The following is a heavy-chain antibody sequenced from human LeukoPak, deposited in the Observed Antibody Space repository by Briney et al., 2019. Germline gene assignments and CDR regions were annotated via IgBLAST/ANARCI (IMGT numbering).Heavy chain of an antibody. J-gene: IGHJ4*02. CDR1: GFTFDDYA. V-gene: IGHV3-9*01. Sequence: PGGSLRLSCAASGFTFDDYAMHWVRQAPGKGLEWVSGISWNNGSIGYADSVKGRFTISRDNAKNSLYLQMNSLRGEDTALYYCAKDIAGYSYGFAPIEYRGQGTLVTVSS. D-gene: IGHD5-18*01. CDR2: ISWNNGSI. CDR3: AKDIAGYSYGFAPIEY.